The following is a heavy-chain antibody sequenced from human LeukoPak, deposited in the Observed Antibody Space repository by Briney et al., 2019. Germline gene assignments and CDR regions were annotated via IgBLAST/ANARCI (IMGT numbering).Heavy chain of an antibody. D-gene: IGHD6-13*01. CDR1: GFTFSSYA. V-gene: IGHV3-30*04. CDR2: ISYDGSNK. Sequence: GRSLRLSCAASGFTFSSYAMHWVRQAPGKGLEWVAVISYDGSNKYYADSVKGRFTISRDNSKNTLYLQMNSLRAEDTAVYYCARDRSSSTPYYLDYWGQGTLVTVSS. CDR3: ARDRSSSTPYYLDY. J-gene: IGHJ4*02.